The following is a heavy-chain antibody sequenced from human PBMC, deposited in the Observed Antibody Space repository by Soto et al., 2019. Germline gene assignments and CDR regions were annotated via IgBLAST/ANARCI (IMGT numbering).Heavy chain of an antibody. V-gene: IGHV3-21*01. CDR1: GFTFSSYS. J-gene: IGHJ4*02. D-gene: IGHD1-7*01. Sequence: EVQLVESGGGLVKPGGSLRLSCAASGFTFSSYSMNWVRQAPGKGLEWVSSISSRSSYIYYADSVKGRFTISRDNAKNSLYRQMNSLRAEDTAVYYCARDGTTGGVDYWGQGTLVTVSS. CDR3: ARDGTTGGVDY. CDR2: ISSRSSYI.